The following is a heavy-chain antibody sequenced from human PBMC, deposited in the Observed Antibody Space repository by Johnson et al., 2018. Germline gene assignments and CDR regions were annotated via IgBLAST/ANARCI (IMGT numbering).Heavy chain of an antibody. CDR1: GGSINSHY. D-gene: IGHD2-15*01. CDR2: IYYRGTT. CDR3: ARISTPLNYYYYAVDV. J-gene: IGHJ6*02. Sequence: QVQLQESGPGLVKPSETLSLTCTVSGGSINSHYWTWIRQPPGKGLEWIGFIYYRGTTNYNPSLKSRVTLSVDTSKNQVSLRLSSVTAASTAVYYCARISTPLNYYYYAVDVWGQGTTVTVSS. V-gene: IGHV4-59*11.